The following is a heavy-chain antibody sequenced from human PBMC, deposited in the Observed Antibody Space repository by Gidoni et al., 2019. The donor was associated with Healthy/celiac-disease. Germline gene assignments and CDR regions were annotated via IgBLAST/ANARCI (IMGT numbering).Heavy chain of an antibody. D-gene: IGHD5-12*01. J-gene: IGHJ3*02. Sequence: EVQLVESGGGLVKPGGSLRLSCAASGFTFSSYSMNWVRQAPGKGLEWVSSISSSSSYIYYADSVKGRFTISRDNAKNSLYLQMNSLRAEDTAVYYCARAMSGSDAFDIWGQGTMVTVSS. CDR1: GFTFSSYS. CDR2: ISSSSSYI. CDR3: ARAMSGSDAFDI. V-gene: IGHV3-21*01.